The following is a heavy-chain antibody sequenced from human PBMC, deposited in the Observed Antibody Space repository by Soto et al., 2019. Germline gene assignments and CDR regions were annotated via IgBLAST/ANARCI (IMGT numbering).Heavy chain of an antibody. J-gene: IGHJ4*02. D-gene: IGHD2-2*01. CDR2: IWDDGSNK. CDR3: ARAGILLVPAAIPPHLDY. V-gene: IGHV3-33*01. Sequence: QVQLVESGGGVVQPGRSLRLSCAASGFAFSSSGMHWVRQAPGKGLEWVAVIWDDGSNKYYADSVKGRFTISRDNCKNTMYLQMNSLRAEDTSVYYFARAGILLVPAAIPPHLDYWGQGSLVTVSS. CDR1: GFAFSSSG.